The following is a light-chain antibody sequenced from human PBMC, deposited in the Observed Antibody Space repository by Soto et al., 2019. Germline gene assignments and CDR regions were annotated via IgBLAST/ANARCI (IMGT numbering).Light chain of an antibody. Sequence: QSALTQPASVSGSPGQSITISCTGTSSDVGSYNLVSWYQQHPGKAPKLMSYDVSRRPSGVPDRFSGSKSGNTATLTISGLQGEDEADYYCCSYAGSDTWVFGGGTKLTVL. J-gene: IGLJ3*02. CDR3: CSYAGSDTWV. CDR2: DVS. CDR1: SSDVGSYNL. V-gene: IGLV2-23*02.